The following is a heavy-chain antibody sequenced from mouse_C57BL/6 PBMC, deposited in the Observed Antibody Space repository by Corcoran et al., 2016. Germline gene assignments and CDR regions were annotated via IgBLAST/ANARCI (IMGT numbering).Heavy chain of an antibody. V-gene: IGHV9-3*01. J-gene: IGHJ1*03. D-gene: IGHD1-1*01. CDR3: ARAVPWYFDV. CDR2: INTYSGVP. Sequence: QIQLVQSGPELKKPGETVKISCKASGYTFTTYGMSWVKQAPGKGLKWMGWINTYSGVPTYADDFKGRFAFSLETSASTAYLQINNLKNEDTATYFCARAVPWYFDVWGTGTTVTVSS. CDR1: GYTFTTYG.